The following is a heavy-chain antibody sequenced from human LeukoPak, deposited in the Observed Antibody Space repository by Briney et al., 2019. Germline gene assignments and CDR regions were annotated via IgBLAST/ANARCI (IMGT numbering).Heavy chain of an antibody. D-gene: IGHD1-26*01. V-gene: IGHV1-69*05. CDR1: GGTFSSYA. Sequence: ASVKVSCKASGGTFSSYAISWVRQAHGQGLEWMGGIIPIFGTANYAQKFQGRVTITTDESTSTAYTELSSLRSEDTAVYYCARAYDSGSYVFDYWGQGTLVTVSS. J-gene: IGHJ4*02. CDR3: ARAYDSGSYVFDY. CDR2: IIPIFGTA.